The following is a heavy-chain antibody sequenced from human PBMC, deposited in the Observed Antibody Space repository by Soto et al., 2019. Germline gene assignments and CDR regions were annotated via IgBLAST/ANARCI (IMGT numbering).Heavy chain of an antibody. Sequence: QITLKESGHTLVKPTQTLRLTCIFSGFSFSADGVAVGWIRQPPGKALEWLALIYWDDDTRYSPSLKSRLTITKDTSKNQVVLTMTNMDPVDTATYYCAHAFGGTSWPNDAFGVWGQGTVVTVSS. CDR2: IYWDDDT. D-gene: IGHD2-2*01. J-gene: IGHJ3*01. V-gene: IGHV2-5*02. CDR3: AHAFGGTSWPNDAFGV. CDR1: GFSFSADGVA.